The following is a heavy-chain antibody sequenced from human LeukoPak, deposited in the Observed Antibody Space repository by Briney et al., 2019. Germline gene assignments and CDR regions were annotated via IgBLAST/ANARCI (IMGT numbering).Heavy chain of an antibody. CDR3: AKDAQRGFDYSNSLDK. J-gene: IGHJ4*02. CDR2: IWSDGTNR. CDR1: GFTFSHYG. Sequence: GGSLRLSCATSGFTFSHYGMRWVRQAPGKGLEWVAVIWSDGTNRYYVDPVKGRFTISRDNFQRTVYLQMDSLRAEDTAVYYCAKDAQRGFDYSNSLDKWGQGTLVTVSS. D-gene: IGHD4-11*01. V-gene: IGHV3-33*06.